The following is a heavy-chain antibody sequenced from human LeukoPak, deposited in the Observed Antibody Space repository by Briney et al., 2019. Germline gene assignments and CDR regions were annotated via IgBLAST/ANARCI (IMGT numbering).Heavy chain of an antibody. V-gene: IGHV4-59*01. CDR3: ASLRDILTGPKGYFDL. CDR1: GVSISSYY. CDR2: IYYSGST. D-gene: IGHD3-9*01. Sequence: SETLSLTCTASGVSISSYYWSWVRQPPGKGLEWIGYIYYSGSTNYNPSPKSRFTISVDTSKNQFSLKLSSVTAADTAVYYCASLRDILTGPKGYFDLWGRGTLVTVSS. J-gene: IGHJ2*01.